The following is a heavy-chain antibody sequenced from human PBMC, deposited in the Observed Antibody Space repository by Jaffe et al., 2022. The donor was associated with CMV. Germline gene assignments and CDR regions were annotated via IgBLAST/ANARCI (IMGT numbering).Heavy chain of an antibody. CDR1: GYSFTSYW. J-gene: IGHJ6*03. Sequence: EVQLVQSGAEVKKPGESLKISCKGSGYSFTSYWIGWVRQMPGKGLEWMGIIYPGDSDTRYSPSFQGQVTISADKSISTAYLQWSSLKASDTAMYYCARHGLGTAAAGIPKEPYYYYYMDVWGKGTTVTVSS. CDR3: ARHGLGTAAAGIPKEPYYYYYMDV. CDR2: IYPGDSDT. D-gene: IGHD6-13*01. V-gene: IGHV5-51*01.